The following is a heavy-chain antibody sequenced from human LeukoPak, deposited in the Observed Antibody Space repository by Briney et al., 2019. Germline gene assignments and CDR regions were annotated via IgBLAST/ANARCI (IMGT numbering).Heavy chain of an antibody. J-gene: IGHJ4*02. Sequence: GGSLRLSCAASGFTFSSYAMSWVRQAPGKGLEWVSAISGSGGSTYYADSVKGRFTISRDNSKNTLYLQMNSLRAEDTAVYYCAKAGYYYDSSGYYYVDYWGQETLVTVSS. D-gene: IGHD3-22*01. V-gene: IGHV3-23*01. CDR1: GFTFSSYA. CDR2: ISGSGGST. CDR3: AKAGYYYDSSGYYYVDY.